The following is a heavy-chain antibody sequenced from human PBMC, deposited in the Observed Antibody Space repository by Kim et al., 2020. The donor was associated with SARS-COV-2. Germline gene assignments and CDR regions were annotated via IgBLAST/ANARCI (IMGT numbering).Heavy chain of an antibody. CDR2: ISSSSSYI. Sequence: GGSLRLSCAASGFTFSSYSMNWVRQAPGKGLEWVSSISSSSSYIYYADSVKGRFTISRDNAKNSLYLQMNSLRAEDTAVYYCARDRGVAAAGSRPDNNWFDPGGQGTLVTVSS. V-gene: IGHV3-21*01. CDR3: ARDRGVAAAGSRPDNNWFDP. J-gene: IGHJ5*02. CDR1: GFTFSSYS. D-gene: IGHD6-13*01.